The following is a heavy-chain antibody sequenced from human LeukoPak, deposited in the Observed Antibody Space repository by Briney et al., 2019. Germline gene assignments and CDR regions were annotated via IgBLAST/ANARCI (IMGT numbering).Heavy chain of an antibody. J-gene: IGHJ4*02. Sequence: GGSLRLSCAASGFTFSSYGMHWVRQAPGKGLEWVAVISYDGSNKYYADSVKGRFTISRDNAKNSLYLQMNSLRAEDTAVYYCARALGYCGGGSCYSADYWGQGNLVTVSS. D-gene: IGHD2-15*01. CDR1: GFTFSSYG. CDR3: ARALGYCGGGSCYSADY. CDR2: ISYDGSNK. V-gene: IGHV3-30*03.